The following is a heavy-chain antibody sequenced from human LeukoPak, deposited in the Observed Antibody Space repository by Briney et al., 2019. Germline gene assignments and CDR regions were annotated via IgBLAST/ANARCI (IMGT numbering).Heavy chain of an antibody. D-gene: IGHD2-2*01. J-gene: IGHJ5*02. CDR2: ISSSSSYI. CDR3: ERGPAANHDWFDP. Sequence: GGSLRLSCAASGFTFSSYSMNWVRQAPGKGLEWVSSISSSSSYIYYADSVKGRFTIYRDNAKNSLYLQMNSLRAEDTAVYYCERGPAANHDWFDPWGQGTLVNGSS. CDR1: GFTFSSYS. V-gene: IGHV3-21*01.